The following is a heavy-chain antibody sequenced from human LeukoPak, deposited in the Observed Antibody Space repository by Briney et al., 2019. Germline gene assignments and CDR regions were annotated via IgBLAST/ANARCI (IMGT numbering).Heavy chain of an antibody. V-gene: IGHV1-69*05. CDR2: IIPIFGTA. CDR3: ARGAFGYYYYYMDV. D-gene: IGHD3-16*01. J-gene: IGHJ6*03. CDR1: GGTFSSYA. Sequence: ASVKVSCKASGGTFSSYAISWVRQAPGQGLEWMGGIIPIFGTANYAQKFQGRVTITTDESTSTAYMELSSLRSEDTAVYYCARGAFGYYYYYMDVWGKGTTVTVYS.